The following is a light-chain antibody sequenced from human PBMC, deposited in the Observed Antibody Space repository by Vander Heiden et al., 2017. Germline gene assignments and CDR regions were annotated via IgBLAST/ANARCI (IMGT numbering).Light chain of an antibody. CDR2: GAS. CDR1: QSLSNNY. V-gene: IGKV3-20*01. Sequence: EIVLTQSPGTLSLSPGERATLSCRASQSLSNNYLAWYQRKPGQAPRLLMYGASSRATGTPDRFSGSGSGTDFTLTISRLDPEDFAVYYCQQDGSSSHFTFGHWTKVDVK. J-gene: IGKJ3*01. CDR3: QQDGSSSHFT.